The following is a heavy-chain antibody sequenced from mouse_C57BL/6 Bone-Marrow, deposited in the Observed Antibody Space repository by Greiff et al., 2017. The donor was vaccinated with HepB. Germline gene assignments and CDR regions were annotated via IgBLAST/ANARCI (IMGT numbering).Heavy chain of an antibody. Sequence: QVQLQQPGTELVKPGASVKLSCKASVYTFTIYWMHWVMQMPGQVLEWIGNINPSNGGTNYNEKFKSKATLTVDKSSSTAYMQLSRLTSEDSAVYYCASEGLYGYDPSFAYWGQGTLVTVSA. CDR1: VYTFTIYW. CDR3: ASEGLYGYDPSFAY. CDR2: INPSNGGT. D-gene: IGHD2-2*01. V-gene: IGHV1-53*01. J-gene: IGHJ3*01.